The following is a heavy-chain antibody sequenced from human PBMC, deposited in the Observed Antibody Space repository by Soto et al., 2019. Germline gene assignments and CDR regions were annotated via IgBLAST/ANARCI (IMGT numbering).Heavy chain of an antibody. Sequence: GGSLRLSCAASGFTFSGSAMHWVRQASGKGLEWVGRIRSKANSYATAYAASVKGRFTISRDDSKNTAYLQMNSLKTEDTAVYYCTTTPAIAAALFWGQGTLATVSS. V-gene: IGHV3-73*01. J-gene: IGHJ4*02. CDR1: GFTFSGSA. CDR3: TTTPAIAAALF. D-gene: IGHD6-13*01. CDR2: IRSKANSYAT.